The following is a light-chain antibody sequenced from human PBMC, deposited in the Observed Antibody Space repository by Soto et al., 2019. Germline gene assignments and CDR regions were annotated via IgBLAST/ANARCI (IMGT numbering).Light chain of an antibody. V-gene: IGLV2-14*01. J-gene: IGLJ1*01. Sequence: QSALTQPACVSGSLGQSITISCTGTSSDVGGYNYVSWYQQHPGKAPKLMIYDVSNRPSGVSNRFSGSKSGNTASLTISGLQAEDEADYYCSSYTSSSTPFVFGTGTKVTVL. CDR3: SSYTSSSTPFV. CDR2: DVS. CDR1: SSDVGGYNY.